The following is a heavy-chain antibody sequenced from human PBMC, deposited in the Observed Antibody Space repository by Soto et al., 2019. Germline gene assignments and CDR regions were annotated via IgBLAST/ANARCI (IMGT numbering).Heavy chain of an antibody. V-gene: IGHV4-39*01. J-gene: IGHJ4*02. CDR1: GGSFSDDASSSDWY. Sequence: SETLSLTCAVYGGSFSDDASSSDWYWNWIRQSPGKGLEWIGSIYYSGSTYYNPSLKSRVTISVDTSKNQFSLKLSSVTAADTAVYYCARHRYFGYYDSSGYLDWGQGTLVTVSS. CDR3: ARHRYFGYYDSSGYLD. D-gene: IGHD3-22*01. CDR2: IYYSGST.